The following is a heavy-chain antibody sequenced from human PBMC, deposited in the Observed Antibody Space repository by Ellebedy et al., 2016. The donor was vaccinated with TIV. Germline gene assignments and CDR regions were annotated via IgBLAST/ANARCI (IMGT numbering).Heavy chain of an antibody. Sequence: MPSETLSLTCTVSGGSISSSSYYWGWIRQPPGKGLEWIGTIFHSGSTYYNPSLKSRVTIYLDTSKNQFSLKLSSVTAADTAVYYCARDPLGHFDTSAYIWGQGTLVTVSS. CDR1: GGSISSSSYY. D-gene: IGHD3-22*01. J-gene: IGHJ4*02. CDR3: ARDPLGHFDTSAYI. CDR2: IFHSGST. V-gene: IGHV4-39*07.